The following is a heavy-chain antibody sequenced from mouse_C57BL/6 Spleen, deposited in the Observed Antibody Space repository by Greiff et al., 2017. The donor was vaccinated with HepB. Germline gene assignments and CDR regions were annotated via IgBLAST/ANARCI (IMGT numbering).Heavy chain of an antibody. CDR3: ARLGDGYYVYFDY. D-gene: IGHD2-3*01. V-gene: IGHV1-42*01. CDR1: GYSFTGYY. CDR2: INPSTGGT. J-gene: IGHJ2*01. Sequence: VQLKESGPELVKPGASVKISCKASGYSFTGYYMNWVKQSPEKSLEWIGEINPSTGGTTYNQKFKAKATLTVDKSSSTAYMQLESLTSEDSAVYYCARLGDGYYVYFDYWGQGTTLTVSS.